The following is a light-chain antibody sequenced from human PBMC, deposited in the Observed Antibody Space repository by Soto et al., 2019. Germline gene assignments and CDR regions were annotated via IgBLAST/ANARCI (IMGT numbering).Light chain of an antibody. Sequence: QSVLTQPRSVSGSPGQSVTISCTGTSGDVGGYNFVSWYQQYPGKAPKLIIYDVTKRPSGVPDRFSGSKSGNTASLTISGLQAEDEADYYCCSYAGTYTLWVFGGGTKLTVL. V-gene: IGLV2-11*01. J-gene: IGLJ3*02. CDR2: DVT. CDR3: CSYAGTYTLWV. CDR1: SGDVGGYNF.